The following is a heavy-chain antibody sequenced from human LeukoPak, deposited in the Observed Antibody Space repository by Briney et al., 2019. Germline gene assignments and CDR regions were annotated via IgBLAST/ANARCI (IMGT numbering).Heavy chain of an antibody. CDR2: IYSGGST. CDR3: ARGPLLGPYSSSWTDY. CDR1: GFTVSSNY. V-gene: IGHV3-66*01. Sequence: HPGGSLRLSCAASGFTVSSNYMSWVRQAPGKGLEWVSVIYSGGSTYYADSVKGRFTISRDNSKNTLYLQMNSLRAEDTAVYYCARGPLLGPYSSSWTDYWGQGTLVTVSS. D-gene: IGHD6-13*01. J-gene: IGHJ4*02.